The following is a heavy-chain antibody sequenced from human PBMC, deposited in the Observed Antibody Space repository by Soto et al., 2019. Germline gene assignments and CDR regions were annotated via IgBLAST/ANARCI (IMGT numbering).Heavy chain of an antibody. V-gene: IGHV3-30*18. CDR3: AKWNGGFEY. CDR2: ISYDGSYK. Sequence: QVQLVESGGGVVQPGRSLRLSCAASGFTFSSYGMHWVRQAPGKGLEWVAVISYDGSYKYYADSVKGRFTISRDNSQNTLYLQMTSLRAEDTAVYYCAKWNGGFEYWGQGTLVTVPS. J-gene: IGHJ4*02. D-gene: IGHD3-16*01. CDR1: GFTFSSYG.